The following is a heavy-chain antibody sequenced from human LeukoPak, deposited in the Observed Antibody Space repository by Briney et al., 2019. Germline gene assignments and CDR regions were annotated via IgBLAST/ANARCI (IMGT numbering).Heavy chain of an antibody. Sequence: PGGSLRLPCAASGFTFSTYWMGWVRQAPGKGLEWVANIKQDGSEKYYVDSVKGRFTVSRDNAKNSLYLQMNSLRAEDTAVYYCARDLGYEYSSSSPPAYWGQGTLVAVSS. CDR2: IKQDGSEK. V-gene: IGHV3-7*01. J-gene: IGHJ4*02. CDR3: ARDLGYEYSSSSPPAY. D-gene: IGHD6-6*01. CDR1: GFTFSTYW.